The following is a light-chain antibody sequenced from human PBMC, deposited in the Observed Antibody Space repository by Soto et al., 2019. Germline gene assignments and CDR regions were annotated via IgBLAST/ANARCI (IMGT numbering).Light chain of an antibody. V-gene: IGKV1-5*01. CDR2: DAS. CDR3: QQYSSNSD. J-gene: IGKJ4*01. CDR1: QSISSW. Sequence: DIPMTQSPSTLSASVGDRVTITCRASQSISSWLAWYQQKPGKAPKLLIFDASTLESGIPSRFSGGGSGTEFTLTISSLQPDDFATYFCQQYSSNSDFGGGTKVEIK.